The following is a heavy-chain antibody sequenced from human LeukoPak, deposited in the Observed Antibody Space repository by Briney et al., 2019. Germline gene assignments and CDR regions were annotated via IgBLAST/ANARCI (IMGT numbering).Heavy chain of an antibody. CDR1: GFTFSSYG. D-gene: IGHD3-22*01. J-gene: IGHJ4*02. Sequence: GGSLRLSCAASGFTFSSYGMHWVRQAPGKGLEWVAVISYDGSNKYYADSVKGRFTISRDNFKNTLYLQMNSLRAEDTAVYYCARPEPYYYDSSGSGFGLDYWGQGTLVTVSS. V-gene: IGHV3-30*03. CDR3: ARPEPYYYDSSGSGFGLDY. CDR2: ISYDGSNK.